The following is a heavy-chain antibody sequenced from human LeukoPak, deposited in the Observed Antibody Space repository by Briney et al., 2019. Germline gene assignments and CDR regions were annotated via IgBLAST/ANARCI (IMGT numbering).Heavy chain of an antibody. Sequence: GGSLRLSCVASGFTFSNLAMGWVRQPPGKGLEWVSVISDSGGTTYYADSVKGRFTISRDNSRNTLYLQMNSLRVDDTAIYYCAKDARRYSGWYFFDHWGQGTLVTVSS. CDR3: AKDARRYSGWYFFDH. CDR2: ISDSGGTT. V-gene: IGHV3-23*01. D-gene: IGHD6-19*01. CDR1: GFTFSNLA. J-gene: IGHJ4*02.